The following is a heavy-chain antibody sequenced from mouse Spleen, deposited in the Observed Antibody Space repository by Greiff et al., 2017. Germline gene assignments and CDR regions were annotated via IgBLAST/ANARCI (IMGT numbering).Heavy chain of an antibody. CDR2: ISSGSSTI. V-gene: IGHV5-17*01. J-gene: IGHJ3*01. D-gene: IGHD2-1*01. CDR1: GFTFNDYG. CDR3: AKDPYGNYPFAY. Sequence: EVQLVESGGGLVKPGGSLKLSCAASGFTFNDYGMHWVRQAPEKGLEWVAYISSGSSTIYYADTVKGRFTISRDNAKNTLFLQMTSLRSEDTAMYYCAKDPYGNYPFAYWGQGTLVTVSA.